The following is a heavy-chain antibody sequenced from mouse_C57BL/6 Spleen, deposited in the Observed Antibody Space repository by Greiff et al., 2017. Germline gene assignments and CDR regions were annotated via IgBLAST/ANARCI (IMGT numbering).Heavy chain of an antibody. CDR3: ARSRGIYYDYDERFAY. CDR2: INPGSGGT. J-gene: IGHJ3*01. V-gene: IGHV1-54*01. CDR1: GYAFTNYL. D-gene: IGHD2-4*01. Sequence: VQGVESGAELVRPGTSVKVSCKASGYAFTNYLIEWVKQRPGQGLEWIGVINPGSGGTNYNEKFKGKATLTADKSSSTAYMQLSSLTSEDSAVYFCARSRGIYYDYDERFAYWGQGTLVTVSA.